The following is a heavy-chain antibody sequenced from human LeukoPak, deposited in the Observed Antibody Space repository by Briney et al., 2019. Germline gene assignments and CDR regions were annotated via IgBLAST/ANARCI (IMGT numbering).Heavy chain of an antibody. CDR1: GFTFSTYW. Sequence: GGSLRLSCAASGFTFSTYWMTWVRQAPGKGLEWVSNIKQDGSDKYYVDSVKGRFTISKDNAKNSLYLQMNSLRGEDTAVYYCVRDFSRTRLERPFDYWGQGTLVTVSS. D-gene: IGHD1-1*01. CDR3: VRDFSRTRLERPFDY. CDR2: IKQDGSDK. V-gene: IGHV3-7*01. J-gene: IGHJ4*02.